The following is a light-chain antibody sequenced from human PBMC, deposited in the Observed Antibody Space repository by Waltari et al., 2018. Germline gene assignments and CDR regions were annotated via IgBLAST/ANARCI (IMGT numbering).Light chain of an antibody. CDR1: SSDVSTYNL. V-gene: IGLV2-23*02. CDR2: EVS. Sequence: QSALTQPASVSGSPGWAITVSCSGSSSDVSTYNLFPWYQHHPRKVPKSLIYEVSQRPSGVSARFSASKSRNTASLTVSGLQAADVADYYSSSFAPPRSVPFGGGTKVTVL. CDR3: SSFAPPRSVP. J-gene: IGLJ2*01.